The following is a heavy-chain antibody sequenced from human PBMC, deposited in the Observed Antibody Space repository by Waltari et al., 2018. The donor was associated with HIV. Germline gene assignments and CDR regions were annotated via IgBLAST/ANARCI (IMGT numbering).Heavy chain of an antibody. V-gene: IGHV2-5*02. CDR2: IYGDDDT. CDR1: GFSLTTSGAA. CDR3: AHRRTSSGPYLGLDY. D-gene: IGHD1-26*01. J-gene: IGHJ4*02. Sequence: QITLKESGPTLVKPTQTLTLTCTFSGFSLTTSGAAVAWLRQPPGKALEWLALIYGDDDTRYWPSLRSRLTITKDTSKNQVVLSMTNVDPLDTATYYCAHRRTSSGPYLGLDYWGQGTLVTVSS.